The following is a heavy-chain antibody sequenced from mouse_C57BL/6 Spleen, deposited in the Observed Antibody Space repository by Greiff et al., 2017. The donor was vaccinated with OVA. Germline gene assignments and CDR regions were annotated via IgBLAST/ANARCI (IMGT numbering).Heavy chain of an antibody. J-gene: IGHJ4*01. CDR1: GYTFTDYY. V-gene: IGHV1-19*01. D-gene: IGHD1-1*02. CDR3: ARYGGSSYAMDY. Sequence: VQLQQSGPVLVKPGASVKMSCKASGYTFTDYYMNWVKQSHGKSLEWIGVINPYNGGTSYKQKFKGKATLTVDKSSSTAYMELNSLTSEDSAVYYCARYGGSSYAMDYWGQGTSVTVSS. CDR2: INPYNGGT.